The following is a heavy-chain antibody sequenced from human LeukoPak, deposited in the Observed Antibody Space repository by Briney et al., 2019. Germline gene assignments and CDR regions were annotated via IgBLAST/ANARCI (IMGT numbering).Heavy chain of an antibody. CDR2: IYYSGST. CDR3: ASLGYCSSTSCYGIFDY. CDR1: GGSISSYY. J-gene: IGHJ4*02. V-gene: IGHV4-59*01. Sequence: SETLSLTCTVSGGSISSYYWSWIRQPPGKGLEWIGYIYYSGSTNYNPSLKSRVTISVDTSKNQFSLKLSSVTAADTAVYYCASLGYCSSTSCYGIFDYWGQGTLVTVS. D-gene: IGHD2-2*01.